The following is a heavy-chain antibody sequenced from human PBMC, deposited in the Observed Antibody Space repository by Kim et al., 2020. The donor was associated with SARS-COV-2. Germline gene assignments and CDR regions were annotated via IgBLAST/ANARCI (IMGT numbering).Heavy chain of an antibody. J-gene: IGHJ4*02. CDR3: ARGCLGLSCPKGVSLDS. V-gene: IGHV1-69*10. D-gene: IGHD2-8*01. CDR1: GGIFTNYP. Sequence: SVKVSCKASGGIFTNYPISWLRRAPGQGLEWMGRITPMLDVANYAQRFQGRVTITADKSTSTAYMELGSLTSDDTAVYYCARGCLGLSCPKGVSLDSWGQGTLVTVS. CDR2: ITPMLDVA.